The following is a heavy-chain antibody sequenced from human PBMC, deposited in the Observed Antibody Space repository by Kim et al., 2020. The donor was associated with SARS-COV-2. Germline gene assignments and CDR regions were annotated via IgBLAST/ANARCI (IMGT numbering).Heavy chain of an antibody. V-gene: IGHV3-30*03. J-gene: IGHJ4*02. CDR2: ISYDGSNK. CDR1: GFTFSSYG. D-gene: IGHD3-10*01. Sequence: GGSLRLSCAASGFTFSSYGMHWVRQAPGKGLEWVAVISYDGSNKYYADSVKGRFTISRDNSKNTLYLQMNSLRAEDTAVYYCAQGFGELLRWGQGTLVTVSS. CDR3: AQGFGELLR.